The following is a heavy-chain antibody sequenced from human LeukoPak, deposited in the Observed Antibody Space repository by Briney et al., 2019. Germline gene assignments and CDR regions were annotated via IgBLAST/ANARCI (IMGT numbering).Heavy chain of an antibody. CDR1: AGSISSTTYD. CDR3: AGGLTIGVYYYYYYYMDV. D-gene: IGHD3-16*01. V-gene: IGHV4-39*07. J-gene: IGHJ6*03. CDR2: INHSGSN. Sequence: PSETLSLACTVSAGSISSTTYDWRWLRQHPGTGLEWIGDINHSGSNNYNPSLKSRVTISVDTSKNQFSLKLSSVTAADTAVYYCAGGLTIGVYYYYYYYMDVWGKGTTVTVSS.